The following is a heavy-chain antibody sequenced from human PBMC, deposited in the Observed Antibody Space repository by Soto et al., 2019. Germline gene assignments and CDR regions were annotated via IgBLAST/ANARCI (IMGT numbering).Heavy chain of an antibody. CDR1: GFTFSSYE. V-gene: IGHV3-48*03. Sequence: GGSLRLSCADSGFTFSSYEMNWVRQAPGKGLEWVSYISTGGTTIYYADSVKGRFTISRDDAKNSLYLQMNSLRVEDTAVYYCARYMTRLGYYFGLGVWGQGTTVTVSS. D-gene: IGHD6-19*01. CDR2: ISTGGTTI. J-gene: IGHJ6*02. CDR3: ARYMTRLGYYFGLGV.